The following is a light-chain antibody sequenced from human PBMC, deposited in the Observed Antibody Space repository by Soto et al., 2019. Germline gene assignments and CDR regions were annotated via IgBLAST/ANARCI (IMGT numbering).Light chain of an antibody. CDR1: QTLLHSNGYNY. CDR2: LGS. J-gene: IGKJ2*01. CDR3: LQSIHWPYT. V-gene: IGKV2-28*01. Sequence: DIVMTQSPLSLPVTPGEPASISCRSSQTLLHSNGYNYLDWYVQKPGQSPQLLIYLGSSRASGVPGRFSGSGSGTDFTLKISRVEAEDVGVYFCLQSIHWPYTFGQGTQLEIK.